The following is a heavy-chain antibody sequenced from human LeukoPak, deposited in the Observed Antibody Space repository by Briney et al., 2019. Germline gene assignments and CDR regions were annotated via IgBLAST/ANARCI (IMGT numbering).Heavy chain of an antibody. Sequence: KPGRSLRLSCAASGFTFSSYGMYWVRQAPGKGLEWVSSIDSSSYNIYYADSVKGRFTISRDNAQSSVFLQMNSLRAEDTAVYYCARDLAYYYDRNYDWGQGTLVTVSS. CDR1: GFTFSSYG. V-gene: IGHV3-21*01. D-gene: IGHD3-22*01. CDR3: ARDLAYYYDRNYD. J-gene: IGHJ4*02. CDR2: IDSSSYNI.